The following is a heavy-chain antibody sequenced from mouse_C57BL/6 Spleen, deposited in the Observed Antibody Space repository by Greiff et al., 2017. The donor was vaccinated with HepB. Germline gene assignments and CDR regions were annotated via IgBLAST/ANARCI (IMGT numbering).Heavy chain of an antibody. V-gene: IGHV3-6*01. Sequence: EVKLMESGPGLVKPSQSLSLTCSVTGYSITSGYYWNWIRQFPGNKLEWMGYISYDGSNNYNPSLKNRISITRDTSKNQFFLKLNSVTTEDTATYYCASHYYGREDWYFDVWGTGTTVTVSS. CDR1: GYSITSGYY. CDR3: ASHYYGREDWYFDV. CDR2: ISYDGSN. J-gene: IGHJ1*03. D-gene: IGHD1-1*01.